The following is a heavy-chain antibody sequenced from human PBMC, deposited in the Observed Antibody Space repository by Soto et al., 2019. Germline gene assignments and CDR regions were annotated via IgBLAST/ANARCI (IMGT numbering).Heavy chain of an antibody. Sequence: EVQVVESGGGLVQPGGSLRLSCAASGFSFSSHWMSWVRQAPGKGLEWVAIVNQDGSYKQYVDSVKGRFTISRDNDKNSLYLEMNSLRAEDTAVFYCTRSSGWAFDIWGQGTMVTVSS. J-gene: IGHJ3*02. V-gene: IGHV3-7*05. CDR1: GFSFSSHW. D-gene: IGHD6-19*01. CDR3: TRSSGWAFDI. CDR2: VNQDGSYK.